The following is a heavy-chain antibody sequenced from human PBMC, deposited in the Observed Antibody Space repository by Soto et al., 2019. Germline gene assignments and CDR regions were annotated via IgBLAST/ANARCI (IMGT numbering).Heavy chain of an antibody. CDR2: FDPEDGET. V-gene: IGHV1-24*01. CDR1: GYTLTELS. CDR3: ATRRRLRFLEWLTLWAGWFDP. J-gene: IGHJ5*02. D-gene: IGHD3-3*01. Sequence: QVQLVQSGAEVKKPGASVKVSCKVSGYTLTELSMHWVRQAPGKGLEWMGGFDPEDGETIYAQKFQGRVTMTEDTSTDTAYMELSSLRSEDTAVYYCATRRRLRFLEWLTLWAGWFDPWGQGTLVTVSS.